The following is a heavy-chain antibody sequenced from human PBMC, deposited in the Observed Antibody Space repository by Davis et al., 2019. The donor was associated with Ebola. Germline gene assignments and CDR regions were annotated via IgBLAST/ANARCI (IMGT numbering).Heavy chain of an antibody. J-gene: IGHJ4*02. Sequence: PSETLSLTCTVSGGSISSHYWSWIRQPTGKGLEWIGYIYYSGSTNYNPSLKSRVTISVDTSKNQFSLKLSSVTAADTAVYYCAREVSDYYGSGFDYWGQGTLVTVSS. V-gene: IGHV4-59*11. CDR2: IYYSGST. CDR3: AREVSDYYGSGFDY. CDR1: GGSISSHY. D-gene: IGHD3-10*01.